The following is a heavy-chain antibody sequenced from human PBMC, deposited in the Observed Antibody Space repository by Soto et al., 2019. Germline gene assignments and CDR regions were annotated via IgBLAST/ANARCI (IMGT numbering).Heavy chain of an antibody. V-gene: IGHV4-34*12. J-gene: IGHJ4*02. CDR2: IFHGEST. Sequence: SETLSLTCAVYGGSFSGYFWSWIRQPPGKGLEWIGEIFHGESTNYSPSLKSRVTISVDTSKNQFSLELSSVTAADTAVYYCARPHYDSNTFYYFFDYWGQGTLVTVSS. CDR1: GGSFSGYF. CDR3: ARPHYDSNTFYYFFDY. D-gene: IGHD3-22*01.